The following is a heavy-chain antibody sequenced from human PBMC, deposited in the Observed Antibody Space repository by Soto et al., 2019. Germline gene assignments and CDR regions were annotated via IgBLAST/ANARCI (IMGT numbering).Heavy chain of an antibody. D-gene: IGHD4-17*01. CDR1: GGSISSYY. CDR3: ARDSNGDYDY. V-gene: IGHV4-59*01. J-gene: IGHJ4*02. Sequence: LSLTCTVSGGSISSYYWSWIRQPPGKGLEWIGYIYYSGSTNYNPSLKSRVTISVDTSKNQFSLKLSSVTAADTAVYYCARDSNGDYDYWGQGTLVTVSS. CDR2: IYYSGST.